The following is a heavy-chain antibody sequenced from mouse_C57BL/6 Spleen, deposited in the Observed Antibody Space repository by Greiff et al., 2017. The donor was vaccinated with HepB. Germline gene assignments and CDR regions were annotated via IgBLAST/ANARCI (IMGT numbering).Heavy chain of an antibody. CDR3: ARSLLLYYYETWFAY. J-gene: IGHJ3*01. V-gene: IGHV1-64*01. D-gene: IGHD2-4*01. Sequence: QVQLQQPGAELVKPGASVKLSCKASGYTFTSYWMHWVKQRPGQGLEWIGMIHPNSGSTNYNEKFKSKATLTVDKSSSTAYMQLSSLTSEDSAVYYCARSLLLYYYETWFAYWGQGTLVTVSA. CDR1: GYTFTSYW. CDR2: IHPNSGST.